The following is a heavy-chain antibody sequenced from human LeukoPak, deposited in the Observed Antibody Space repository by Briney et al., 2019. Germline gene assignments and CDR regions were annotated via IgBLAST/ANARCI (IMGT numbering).Heavy chain of an antibody. CDR2: ITGGGSGI. CDR3: AKWGDYDVLTGYYVSDY. D-gene: IGHD3-9*01. J-gene: IGHJ4*02. V-gene: IGHV3-23*01. CDR1: GVTFSNYA. Sequence: PGGSLRLSCAASGVTFSNYAMSWVRQAPGKGLEWGSAITGGGSGINNADSMKSRFTISRDNSKNTLYLQINSLRAEDTAVYYCAKWGDYDVLTGYYVSDYWGQGTLVTVSS.